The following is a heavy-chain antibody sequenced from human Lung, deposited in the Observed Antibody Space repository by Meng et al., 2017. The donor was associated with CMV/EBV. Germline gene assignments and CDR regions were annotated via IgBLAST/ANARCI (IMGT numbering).Heavy chain of an antibody. J-gene: IGHJ6*02. CDR3: ARARVVSAYYYGMDV. Sequence: LXCAVYGGSFSGYYWSWIRQPPGKGLEWIGEINHSGSTNYNPSLKSRVTISVDTSKNQFSLKLSSVTASDTAVYFCARARVVSAYYYGMDVWGQGTXVTGSS. D-gene: IGHD2-2*01. V-gene: IGHV4-34*01. CDR1: GGSFSGYY. CDR2: INHSGST.